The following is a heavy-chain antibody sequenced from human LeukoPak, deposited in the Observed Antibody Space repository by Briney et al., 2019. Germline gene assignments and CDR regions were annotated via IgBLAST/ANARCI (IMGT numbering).Heavy chain of an antibody. CDR2: IYYSGST. D-gene: IGHD1-26*01. V-gene: IGHV4-59*01. J-gene: IGHJ4*02. Sequence: SETLSLTCTVSGGSISSYYWSWIRQPPGKGLEWIGYIYYSGSTNYNPSLKSRVTISVDTSKNQFSLKLSSVTAADTAVYYCARTIVGALGYWGQGTLVTVSS. CDR1: GGSISSYY. CDR3: ARTIVGALGY.